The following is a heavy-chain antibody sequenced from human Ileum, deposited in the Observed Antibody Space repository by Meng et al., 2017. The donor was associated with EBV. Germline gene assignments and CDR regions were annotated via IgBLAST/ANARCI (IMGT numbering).Heavy chain of an antibody. CDR3: AKDCFGDKDS. CDR1: GFTFSAYA. D-gene: IGHD2-21*01. CDR2: INPDGSVI. V-gene: IGHV3-74*01. J-gene: IGHJ4*02. Sequence: VKLVGSGGGVAQPGRSLRLSCAASGFTFSAYAIRQAPGKGLVWVSRINPDGSVINYADSVKGRFTISRDNAKNTVYLQMNNLRADDTAVYYCAKDCFGDKDSWGQGTLVTVSS.